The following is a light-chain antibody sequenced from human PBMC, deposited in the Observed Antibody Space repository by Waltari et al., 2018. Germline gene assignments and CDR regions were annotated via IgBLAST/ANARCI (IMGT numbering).Light chain of an antibody. CDR1: QSVLYSSDNKNY. CDR3: QQCYDVPIT. Sequence: DIVMTQSPDSLAVSLGERATINCTSSQSVLYSSDNKNYLVWYQQKPGQPPKVPIYWASTRESGVPDRFSGSGSGTDFTLTISSLQAEDVAVYYCQQCYDVPITFGQGTRLEIK. V-gene: IGKV4-1*01. CDR2: WAS. J-gene: IGKJ5*01.